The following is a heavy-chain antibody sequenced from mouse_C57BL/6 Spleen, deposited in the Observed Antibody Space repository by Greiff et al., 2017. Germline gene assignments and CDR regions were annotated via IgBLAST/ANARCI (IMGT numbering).Heavy chain of an antibody. Sequence: VQLQQPGAELVMPGASVKLSCKASGYTFTSYWMHWVKQRPGQGLEWIGEIDPSDSYTNYNQKFKGKSTLTVDKSSSTAYMQLSSLTAEDSAVYYCARFVSSLDYWGQGTTLTVSS. D-gene: IGHD1-1*01. CDR3: ARFVSSLDY. CDR1: GYTFTSYW. V-gene: IGHV1-69*01. J-gene: IGHJ2*01. CDR2: IDPSDSYT.